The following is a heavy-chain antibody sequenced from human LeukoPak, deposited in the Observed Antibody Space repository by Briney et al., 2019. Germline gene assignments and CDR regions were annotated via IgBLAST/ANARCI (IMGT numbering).Heavy chain of an antibody. CDR1: GYTFTSHD. Sequence: ASVKVSCKXSGYTFTSHDINWVRQATGQGLEWMGWMNPNSSNTGYAQKFQGRVTMTRNTSISTAYMELSSLRSEDTAVYYCARVSSSSWPEYFQHWGQGTLVTVSS. D-gene: IGHD6-13*01. CDR3: ARVSSSSWPEYFQH. CDR2: MNPNSSNT. J-gene: IGHJ1*01. V-gene: IGHV1-8*01.